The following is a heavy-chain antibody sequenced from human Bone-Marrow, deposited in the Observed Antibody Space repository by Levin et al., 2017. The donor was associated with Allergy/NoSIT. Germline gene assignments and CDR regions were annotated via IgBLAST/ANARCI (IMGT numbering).Heavy chain of an antibody. D-gene: IGHD2-15*01. CDR2: IYYSGST. CDR1: GGSISSYY. J-gene: IGHJ3*02. Sequence: SQTLSLTCTVSGGSISSYYWSWIRQPPGKGLEWIGYIYYSGSTNYNPSLKSRVTISVDTSKNQFSLKLSSVTAADTAVYYCARGWLGYCSGGSCLDAFDIWGQGTMVTVSS. V-gene: IGHV4-59*01. CDR3: ARGWLGYCSGGSCLDAFDI.